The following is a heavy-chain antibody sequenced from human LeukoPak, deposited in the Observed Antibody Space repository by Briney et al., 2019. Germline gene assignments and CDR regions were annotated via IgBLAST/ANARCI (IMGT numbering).Heavy chain of an antibody. CDR3: ATKGGLTPNTLAM. J-gene: IGHJ3*01. V-gene: IGHV1-2*02. Sequence: ASVKVSCKGSGYNFSVYYMHWVRQAPGQGLEWMGWMDPNSGDTIYAPKFQGRVSMTRDTSITTAYMELSSLTLDDSAIYYCATKGGLTPNTLAMWGHGTMVTVSS. CDR2: MDPNSGDT. D-gene: IGHD2-15*01. CDR1: GYNFSVYY.